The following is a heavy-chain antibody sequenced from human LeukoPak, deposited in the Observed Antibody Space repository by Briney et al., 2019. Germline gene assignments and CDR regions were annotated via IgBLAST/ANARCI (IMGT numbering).Heavy chain of an antibody. CDR2: IYYSGST. D-gene: IGHD3-10*01. V-gene: IGHV4-30-4*01. CDR3: ARGGPITMVRGVIPDPSWFDP. Sequence: KPSQTLSLTCTVSGGSISSGDYYWSWIRQPPGKGLEWIGYIYYSGSTYYNPSLKSRVTISVDTSKNQFSLKLSSVAAADTAVYYCARGGPITMVRGVIPDPSWFDPWGQGTLVTVSS. CDR1: GGSISSGDYY. J-gene: IGHJ5*02.